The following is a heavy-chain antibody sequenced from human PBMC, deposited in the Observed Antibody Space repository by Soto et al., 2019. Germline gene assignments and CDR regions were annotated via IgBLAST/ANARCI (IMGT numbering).Heavy chain of an antibody. V-gene: IGHV3-23*01. CDR3: EKDPGRYFDRLSPPPGMAV. CDR2: ISGSGVST. Sequence: GALRLACAAAGFTFSSYAMTCVRQAPGKGLEWVSAISGSGVSTYYADSVKGRFTIARDTSKKTLYLQMNSMRAEDTAVYYCEKDPGRYFDRLSPPPGMAVWGNGTTVTVSS. J-gene: IGHJ6*04. D-gene: IGHD3-9*01. CDR1: GFTFSSYA.